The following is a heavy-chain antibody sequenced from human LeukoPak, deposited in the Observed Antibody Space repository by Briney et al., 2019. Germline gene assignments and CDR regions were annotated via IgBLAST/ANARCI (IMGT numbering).Heavy chain of an antibody. CDR2: IYNSGSI. V-gene: IGHV4-31*03. D-gene: IGHD1-1*01. Sequence: SQTLSLTCTVSGASISSGTSYWSWIRQHPGKGLEWIRYIYNSGSIYYNPSLESRVTISEDRSKNQFSLKLSSVTAADTAVYYCAREVPINLYFDYWGQGTLVTVSS. J-gene: IGHJ4*02. CDR1: GASISSGTSY. CDR3: AREVPINLYFDY.